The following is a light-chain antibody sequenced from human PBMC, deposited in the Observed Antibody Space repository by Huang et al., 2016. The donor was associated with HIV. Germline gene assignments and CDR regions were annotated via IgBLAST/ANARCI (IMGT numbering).Light chain of an antibody. Sequence: DIQMTQSPSSLSASVGDSVTSACRASQSIGTYLNWYQQKPGKSPRLLINGASSLQSGVPSRFSGSGSGTDFTLTICCLQPEDLATYYCQQSYSALGLTFGGGTKVEIK. CDR1: QSIGTY. V-gene: IGKV1-39*01. J-gene: IGKJ4*01. CDR3: QQSYSALGLT. CDR2: GAS.